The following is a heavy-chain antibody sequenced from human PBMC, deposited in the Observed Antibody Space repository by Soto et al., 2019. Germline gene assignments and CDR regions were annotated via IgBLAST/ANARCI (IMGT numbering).Heavy chain of an antibody. CDR2: IKQDGSEK. J-gene: IGHJ4*02. Sequence: GGSLRLSCAASGFTFSSYWMSWVRQAPGKGLEWVANIKQDGSEKYYVDSVKGRFTISRDNAKNSLYLQMNSLRAEDTAVYYCARETLKQWLVLFDYWGQGTLVTVSS. V-gene: IGHV3-7*01. D-gene: IGHD6-19*01. CDR1: GFTFSSYW. CDR3: ARETLKQWLVLFDY.